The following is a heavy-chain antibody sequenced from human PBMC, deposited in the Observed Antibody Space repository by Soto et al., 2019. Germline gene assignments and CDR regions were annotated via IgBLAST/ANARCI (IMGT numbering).Heavy chain of an antibody. CDR3: ARVYREYYDSSGYHYFDY. J-gene: IGHJ4*02. CDR1: GYSFTTFW. CDR2: IYPGGSDT. D-gene: IGHD3-22*01. Sequence: GESLKISCKGSGYSFTTFWIGWVRQMPGKGLEWMGIIYPGGSDTRYSPSFQGQVTISADKSITTAYLQWSSLKASDTAMYYCARVYREYYDSSGYHYFDYLGQGTLVTVS. V-gene: IGHV5-51*01.